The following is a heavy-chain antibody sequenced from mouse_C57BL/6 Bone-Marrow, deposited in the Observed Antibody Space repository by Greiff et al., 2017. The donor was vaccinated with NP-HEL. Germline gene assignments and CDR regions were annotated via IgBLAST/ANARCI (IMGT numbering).Heavy chain of an antibody. CDR2: IDPENGDT. D-gene: IGHD1-1*01. Sequence: EVKLQESGAELVRPGASVKLSCTASGFNIKDDYMHWVKQRPDQGLEWIGWIDPENGDTEYASKFQGKATITADTSSNTAYLQLSSLTSEDTAVYYCTPLLRYHYYAMDYWGQGTSVTVSS. V-gene: IGHV14-4*01. J-gene: IGHJ4*01. CDR3: TPLLRYHYYAMDY. CDR1: GFNIKDDY.